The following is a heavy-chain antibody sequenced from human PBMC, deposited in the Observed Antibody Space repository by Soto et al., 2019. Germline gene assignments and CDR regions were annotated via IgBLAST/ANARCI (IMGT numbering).Heavy chain of an antibody. D-gene: IGHD2-8*01. Sequence: PXGALVLSCAASGFTFSDYYMSWIRQAPGKGLEWVSYISSSGSTIYYADSVKGRFTISRDNAKNSLYLQMNSLRAEDTAVYYCARDGCTNGVCYPWHYGMDVWGQGTTVTVSS. CDR1: GFTFSDYY. J-gene: IGHJ6*02. CDR2: ISSSGSTI. CDR3: ARDGCTNGVCYPWHYGMDV. V-gene: IGHV3-11*01.